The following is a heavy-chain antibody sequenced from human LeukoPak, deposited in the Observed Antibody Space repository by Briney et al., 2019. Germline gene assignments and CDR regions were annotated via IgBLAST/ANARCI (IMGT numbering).Heavy chain of an antibody. CDR3: ARALPYGDYDH. D-gene: IGHD4-17*01. J-gene: IGHJ4*02. V-gene: IGHV3-48*01. Sequence: GGSLRLSCAASGFSFRTYSMDWVRLAPGKGLEWVSHISSGSNFIYYAESVKGRFTISRDNANNALYLQMNSLRAEDTAVYYCARALPYGDYDHWGQGTLVTVSS. CDR1: GFSFRTYS. CDR2: ISSGSNFI.